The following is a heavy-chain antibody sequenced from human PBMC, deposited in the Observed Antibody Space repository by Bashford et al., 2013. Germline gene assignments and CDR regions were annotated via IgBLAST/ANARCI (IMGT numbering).Heavy chain of an antibody. J-gene: IGHJ4*02. CDR1: EYTFTAYY. CDR3: AQGSALGAARTFPFDY. Sequence: VASVKVSCRASEYTFTAYYLHWVRQAPGRGLEWMGWIYPKTGDTKSVQNFQGRVTVTRDTSISTAYMELSRLTSDDTAVYYCAQGSALGAARTFPFDYWGQGTLVTVSS. V-gene: IGHV1-2*02. CDR2: IYPKTGDT. D-gene: IGHD6-13*01.